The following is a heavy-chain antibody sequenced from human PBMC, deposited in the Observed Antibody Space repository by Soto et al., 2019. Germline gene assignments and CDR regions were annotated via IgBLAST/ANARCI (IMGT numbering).Heavy chain of an antibody. CDR3: ATQRGPDILTDDIDY. Sequence: QVQLVQSGAEVKKPGSSVKVSCKASGGTFSSYAISWVRQAPGQGLEWMGGIIPIFGTANYAQKFQGRVTIXXDXSXXTAYMELSSLRSEDTAVYYCATQRGPDILTDDIDYWGQGTLVTVSS. D-gene: IGHD3-9*01. CDR2: IIPIFGTA. J-gene: IGHJ4*02. CDR1: GGTFSSYA. V-gene: IGHV1-69*12.